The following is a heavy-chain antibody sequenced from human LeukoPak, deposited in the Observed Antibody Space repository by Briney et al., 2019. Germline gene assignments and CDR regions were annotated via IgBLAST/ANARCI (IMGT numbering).Heavy chain of an antibody. CDR1: GGSISSGSYY. V-gene: IGHV4-61*02. J-gene: IGHJ5*02. CDR2: IYTSGST. CDR3: AREGSYYDFWSGYYPGWFDP. D-gene: IGHD3-3*01. Sequence: PSQTPSLTCTVSGGSISSGSYYWSWIRQPAGKGLEWIGRIYTSGSTSYNPSLKSRVTISVDTSKNQFSLKLSSVTAADTAVYYCAREGSYYDFWSGYYPGWFDPWGQGTLVTVSS.